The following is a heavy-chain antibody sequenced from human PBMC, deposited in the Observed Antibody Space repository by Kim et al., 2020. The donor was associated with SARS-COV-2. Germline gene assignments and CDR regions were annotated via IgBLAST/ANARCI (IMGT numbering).Heavy chain of an antibody. V-gene: IGHV4-39*01. Sequence: YYNPPLKSRVTLSVDTAKNQYSLKLSSVTAADTAVYYCWTDGLGSQMTDYWGQGTLVTVSS. CDR3: WTDGLGSQMTDY. J-gene: IGHJ4*02. D-gene: IGHD3-10*01.